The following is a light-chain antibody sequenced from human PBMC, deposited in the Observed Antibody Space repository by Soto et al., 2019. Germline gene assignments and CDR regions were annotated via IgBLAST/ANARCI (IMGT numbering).Light chain of an antibody. CDR3: QQRSKWPLT. CDR2: GVS. V-gene: IGKV3-11*01. CDR1: QSVTSN. J-gene: IGKJ4*01. Sequence: EIVLTQSSATLSLSPGERATLSCRASQSVTSNALAWYQQKPGQAPRLLIYGVSSRATGIPDRFSGSGSGTDFTLTLSSLEPEDFAVYYCQQRSKWPLTFGGGTKVEIK.